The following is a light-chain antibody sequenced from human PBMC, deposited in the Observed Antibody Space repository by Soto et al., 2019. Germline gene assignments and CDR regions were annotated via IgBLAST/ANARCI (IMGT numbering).Light chain of an antibody. CDR3: QQYASSPRT. CDR2: GAS. V-gene: IGKV3-20*01. Sequence: EIVLTQSPGTPSLSPGERATLFCRASQSFTTSQLAWSQQRPGQAPRVLIFGASRRATGIPDRFSGSGSGTDFTLTISRLEPEDSAVYYCQQYASSPRTFGQGTKVDIK. J-gene: IGKJ1*01. CDR1: QSFTTSQ.